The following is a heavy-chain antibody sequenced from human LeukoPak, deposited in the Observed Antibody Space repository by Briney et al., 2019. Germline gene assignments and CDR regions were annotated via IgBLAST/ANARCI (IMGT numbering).Heavy chain of an antibody. J-gene: IGHJ3*02. CDR1: GFTFSSYG. Sequence: GGSLRLSCAASGFTFSSYGMHWVRQAPGKGLEWVAVISYDGSNKYYADSVKGRFTISRDNSKNTLYLQMNSLRVEDTAVYYCTVRGIISSAFDIWGQGTMVTVSS. V-gene: IGHV3-30*03. CDR3: TVRGIISSAFDI. D-gene: IGHD3-10*01. CDR2: ISYDGSNK.